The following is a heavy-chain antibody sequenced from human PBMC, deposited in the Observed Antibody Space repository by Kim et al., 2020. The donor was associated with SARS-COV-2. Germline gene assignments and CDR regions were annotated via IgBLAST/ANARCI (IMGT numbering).Heavy chain of an antibody. D-gene: IGHD5-18*01. V-gene: IGHV3-43*01. Sequence: GGSLRLSCAASGFTFDDYTMHWVRQAPGKGLEWVSLISWDGGSTYYADSVKGRFTISRDNSKNSLYLQMNSLRTEDTALYYCAKDGGLYSYERYGMDGWGQRTTVTDSS. CDR2: ISWDGGST. J-gene: IGHJ6*02. CDR3: AKDGGLYSYERYGMDG. CDR1: GFTFDDYT.